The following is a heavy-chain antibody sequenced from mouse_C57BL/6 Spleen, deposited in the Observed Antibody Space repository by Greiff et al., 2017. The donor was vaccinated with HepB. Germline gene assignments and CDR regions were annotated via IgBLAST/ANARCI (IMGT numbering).Heavy chain of an antibody. J-gene: IGHJ3*01. CDR3: ARSGSLTTVVAPFAY. CDR2: IYPSDSET. CDR1: GYTFTSYW. Sequence: VKLQQPGAELVRPGSSVKLSCKASGYTFTSYWMDWVKQRPGQGLEWIGNIYPSDSETHYNQKFKDKATLTVDKSSSTAYMQLSSLTSEDSAVYYCARSGSLTTVVAPFAYWGQGTLVTVSA. V-gene: IGHV1-61*01. D-gene: IGHD1-1*01.